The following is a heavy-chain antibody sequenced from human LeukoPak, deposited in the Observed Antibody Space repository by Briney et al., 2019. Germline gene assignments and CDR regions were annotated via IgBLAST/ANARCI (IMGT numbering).Heavy chain of an antibody. J-gene: IGHJ6*02. Sequence: GGSLSLSCAATGYSFKDYGMHWVRQPPGKGLEWVSAINWNGGGTDYADSVKGRFTIFRDNAKHSLYLQLSSLRPEDTALYYCAKHLTATNTYIFFGLDVWGQGTSVTVSS. CDR3: AKHLTATNTYIFFGLDV. CDR2: INWNGGGT. V-gene: IGHV3-9*01. CDR1: GYSFKDYG. D-gene: IGHD1-26*01.